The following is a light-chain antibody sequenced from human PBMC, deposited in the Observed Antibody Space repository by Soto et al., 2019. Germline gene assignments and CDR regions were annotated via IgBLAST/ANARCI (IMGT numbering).Light chain of an antibody. CDR2: DNS. CDR1: TSNIGASYD. J-gene: IGLJ2*01. CDR3: HSYDSRLSASV. V-gene: IGLV1-40*01. Sequence: QSVLTQPPSVSGAPGQTVTISCTGSTSNIGASYDVHWYQHLPGTAPKLLIYDNSNRPSGVPDRFSGSRSGSSASLAITGLQAEDEADYYCHSYDSRLSASVFGGGTKVTVL.